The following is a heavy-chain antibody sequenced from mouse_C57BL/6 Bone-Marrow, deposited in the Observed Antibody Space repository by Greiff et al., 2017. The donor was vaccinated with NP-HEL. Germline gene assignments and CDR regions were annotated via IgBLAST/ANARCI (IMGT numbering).Heavy chain of an antibody. Sequence: EVQLQQSGGGLVKPGGSLKLSCAASGFTFSSYAMSWVRQTPEKRLEWVATISDGGSYTYYPDNVKGRFTISRDNAKNNLYLQMSHLKSEDTAMYYCARDYYGSSYEAMDYWGQGTSVTVSS. CDR1: GFTFSSYA. D-gene: IGHD1-1*01. CDR2: ISDGGSYT. CDR3: ARDYYGSSYEAMDY. J-gene: IGHJ4*01. V-gene: IGHV5-4*01.